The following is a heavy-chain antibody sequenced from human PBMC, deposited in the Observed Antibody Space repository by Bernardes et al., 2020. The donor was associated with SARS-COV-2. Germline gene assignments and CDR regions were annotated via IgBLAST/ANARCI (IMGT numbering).Heavy chain of an antibody. D-gene: IGHD2-2*02. J-gene: IGHJ3*02. V-gene: IGHV3-30*04. CDR1: GFTFSSYA. CDR2: ISYDGSNK. Sequence: LRLSCAASGFTFSSYAMHWVRQAPGKGLEWVAVISYDGSNKYYADSVKGRFTISRDNSKNTLYLQMNSLRAEDTAVYYCARGSFIVVVPAAIVRPTTPNDAFDIWGQGTMVTVSS. CDR3: ARGSFIVVVPAAIVRPTTPNDAFDI.